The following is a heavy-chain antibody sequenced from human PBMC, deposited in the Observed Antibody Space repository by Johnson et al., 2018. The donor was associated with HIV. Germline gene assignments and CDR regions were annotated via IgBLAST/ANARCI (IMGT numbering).Heavy chain of an antibody. CDR1: GFTFSSYT. D-gene: IGHD1-1*01. V-gene: IGHV3-30*02. CDR2: IRYDGSNK. J-gene: IGHJ3*02. CDR3: ARLGCDDSAFDI. Sequence: QMLLVESGGILVQPGGSLRLSCAASGFTFSSYTMHWVRQAPGQGLEWVAFIRYDGSNKYYADSVKGLFTISRDNSKNKLYLQMNSLRAEDTAVYYCARLGCDDSAFDIWGQGTMVTVSS.